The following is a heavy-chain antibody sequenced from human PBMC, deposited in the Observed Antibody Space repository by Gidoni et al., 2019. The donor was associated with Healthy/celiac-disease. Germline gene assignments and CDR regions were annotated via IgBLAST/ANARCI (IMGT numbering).Heavy chain of an antibody. Sequence: EVQLVESGGGLVQPCRSLRLSFTASGFTFCDYALSWFRQAPGKGLEWVGVSRSKADGGTTEYAASVKGRFTISRDDSKSIAYLQMNSLKTEDTAVYYCTRDYDCSSTSCYGFAFDIWGQGKMVTVSS. V-gene: IGHV3-49*03. J-gene: IGHJ3*02. CDR1: GFTFCDYA. D-gene: IGHD2-2*01. CDR2: SRSKADGGTT. CDR3: TRDYDCSSTSCYGFAFDI.